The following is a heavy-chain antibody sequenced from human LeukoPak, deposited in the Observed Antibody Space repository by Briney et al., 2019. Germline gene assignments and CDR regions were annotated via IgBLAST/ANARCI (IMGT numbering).Heavy chain of an antibody. Sequence: VAPVTVSCKASGYTFTGYYMHWVRQAPGQGLEWMGWINPNSGGTHYAQTFQGRVTMTRDTSITTAYMELSSLRSDDTAAYYCAKAVKVDDASGYYGVFDYWGQGTLVTVSS. CDR3: AKAVKVDDASGYYGVFDY. CDR1: GYTFTGYY. V-gene: IGHV1-2*02. D-gene: IGHD3-22*01. J-gene: IGHJ4*02. CDR2: INPNSGGT.